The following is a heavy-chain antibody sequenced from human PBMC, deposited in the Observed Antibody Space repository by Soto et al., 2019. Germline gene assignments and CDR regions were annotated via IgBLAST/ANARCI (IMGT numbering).Heavy chain of an antibody. V-gene: IGHV1-69*01. CDR1: GGTFSSYA. D-gene: IGHD4-4*01. CDR3: ASDTDSMYYFGY. Sequence: QVQLVQSGAEVKKPGSSVKVSCKASGGTFSSYAISWVRQAPGQGLEWMGGIIPIFGTANYAQKFQGRVTITAEESTSTAYMELSSMRSEDKAVYYCASDTDSMYYFGYWGQGTLVTVSS. J-gene: IGHJ4*02. CDR2: IIPIFGTA.